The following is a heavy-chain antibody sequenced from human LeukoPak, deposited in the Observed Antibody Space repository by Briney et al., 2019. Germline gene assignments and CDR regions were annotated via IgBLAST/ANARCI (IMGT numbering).Heavy chain of an antibody. CDR3: AREESYGSGSYLDY. CDR1: SGSLTGYY. D-gene: IGHD3-10*01. CDR2: VYATGTT. Sequence: SETLSLTCTVSSGSLTGYYWSWIRQPPGKGLEWIAYVYATGTTNYNPSLKTRATISMDTSKNQLSLTLTSVTAADTAVYYCAREESYGSGSYLDYWGQGTLVTVSS. J-gene: IGHJ4*02. V-gene: IGHV4-59*01.